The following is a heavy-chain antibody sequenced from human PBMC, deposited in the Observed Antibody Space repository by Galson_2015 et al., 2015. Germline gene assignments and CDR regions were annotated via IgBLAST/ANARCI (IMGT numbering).Heavy chain of an antibody. V-gene: IGHV3-43*01. Sequence: SLRLSCAASGFTFDDYTMHWVRQAPGKGLEWVSLISWDGGSTYYADSVKGRFTISRDNSKNSLYLQMNSLRTEDTALYYCAKDSTMVRGVISQFDYWGQGTLVTVSS. D-gene: IGHD3-10*01. CDR1: GFTFDDYT. CDR3: AKDSTMVRGVISQFDY. CDR2: ISWDGGST. J-gene: IGHJ4*02.